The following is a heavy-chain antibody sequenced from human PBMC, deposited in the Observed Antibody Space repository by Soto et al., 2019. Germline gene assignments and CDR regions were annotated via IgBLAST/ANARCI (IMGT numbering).Heavy chain of an antibody. Sequence: QVQLVQSGAEVKKPGSSVKVSCKASGGTFSSYAISWVRQAPGQGLEWMGGLIPIFGTANYAQKFQGRVTITADQSTSTAYMELSSLRSEDTAVYYCASGPKDDYYDSSGSPLDYWGQGTLVTVSS. V-gene: IGHV1-69*01. J-gene: IGHJ4*02. CDR1: GGTFSSYA. CDR3: ASGPKDDYYDSSGSPLDY. CDR2: LIPIFGTA. D-gene: IGHD3-22*01.